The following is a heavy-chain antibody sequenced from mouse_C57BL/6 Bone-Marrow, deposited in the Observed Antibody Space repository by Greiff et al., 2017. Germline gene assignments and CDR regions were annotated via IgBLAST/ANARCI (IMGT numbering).Heavy chain of an antibody. CDR2: IDPSDSYT. D-gene: IGHD1-2*01. V-gene: IGHV1-59*01. J-gene: IGHJ2*01. CDR1: GYTFTSYW. CDR3: ARLLRLYFDY. Sequence: VQLQQPGAELVRPGTSVKLSCKASGYTFTSYWMHWVKQRPGQGLEWIGVIDPSDSYTNYNQKFKGKAPLTVDTSSSTAYMQLSSLTSEDSAVYYCARLLRLYFDYWGQGTTLTVAS.